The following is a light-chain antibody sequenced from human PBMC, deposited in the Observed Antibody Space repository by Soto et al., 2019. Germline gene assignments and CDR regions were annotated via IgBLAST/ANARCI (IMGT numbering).Light chain of an antibody. J-gene: IGKJ1*01. Sequence: EIVLTQSPGTLSLSPGERATLSCRASQSVSSSYLAWYQQKPGQAPRLLIYGASIRATGIPDRFSGSGSGKDFTLTISRLEPEDFAVYYCQQYGSSLETFGQGTKVEI. CDR3: QQYGSSLET. CDR1: QSVSSSY. V-gene: IGKV3-20*01. CDR2: GAS.